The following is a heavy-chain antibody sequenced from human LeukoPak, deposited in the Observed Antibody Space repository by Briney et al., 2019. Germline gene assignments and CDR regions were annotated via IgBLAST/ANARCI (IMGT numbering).Heavy chain of an antibody. CDR3: GGFGYEAAIDL. CDR1: GFMFSTYW. Sequence: GGSLRLSCAASGFMFSTYWMTWVRQAPGKGLEFVANIKPDGSETYYVDSVKGRFTISRDNTKHLVFMQMKSLRGEDAAVYHCGGFGYEAAIDLWGQGTLVTVSS. D-gene: IGHD2-15*01. CDR2: IKPDGSET. V-gene: IGHV3-7*01. J-gene: IGHJ4*02.